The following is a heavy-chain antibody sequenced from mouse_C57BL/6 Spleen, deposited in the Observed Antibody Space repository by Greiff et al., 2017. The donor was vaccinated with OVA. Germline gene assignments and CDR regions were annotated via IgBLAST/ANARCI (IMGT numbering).Heavy chain of an antibody. CDR3: ARSYYSKGENFDY. J-gene: IGHJ2*01. D-gene: IGHD2-5*01. Sequence: QVQLQQSGAELMKPGASVKLSCKATGYTFTGYWIEWVKQRPGHGLEWIGEILPGSGSTNNNEKFKGKATFTADTSSNTAYMQLSSLTTEDSAIYYCARSYYSKGENFDYWGQGTTLTVSS. CDR1: GYTFTGYW. V-gene: IGHV1-9*01. CDR2: ILPGSGST.